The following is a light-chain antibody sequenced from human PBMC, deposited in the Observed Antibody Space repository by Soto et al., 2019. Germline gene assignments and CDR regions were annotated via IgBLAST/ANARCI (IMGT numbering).Light chain of an antibody. J-gene: IGKJ1*01. CDR1: QSVSSSY. CDR3: QQSWT. Sequence: EIVLTQSPGTLSLSPGERATLSCRASQSVSSSYLAWYQHKPGQAPRLLTYGTSSRATGIPDRFSGSGSGTDFTLTISRLEPEDFAVYYCQQSWTFGQGTKVEIK. CDR2: GTS. V-gene: IGKV3-20*01.